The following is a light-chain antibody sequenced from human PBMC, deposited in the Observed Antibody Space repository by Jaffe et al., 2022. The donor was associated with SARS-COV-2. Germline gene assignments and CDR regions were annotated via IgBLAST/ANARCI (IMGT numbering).Light chain of an antibody. CDR3: YSYAGSYTSV. CDR1: SSDVGAYDY. V-gene: IGLV2-11*01. Sequence: QSALTQPRSVSGSPGQSVTISCIGTSSDVGAYDYVSWYQQHPGKAPKVMIYDVSKRPSGVPDRFSGSKSGNTASLTISGLQAEDEADYYCYSYAGSYTSVFGGGTKLTVL. J-gene: IGLJ3*02. CDR2: DVS.